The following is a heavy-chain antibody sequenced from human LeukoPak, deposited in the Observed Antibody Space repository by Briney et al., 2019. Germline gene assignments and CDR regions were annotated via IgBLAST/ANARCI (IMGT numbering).Heavy chain of an antibody. CDR1: GFTFSSDA. D-gene: IGHD1-1*01. CDR2: ISGSGGST. J-gene: IGHJ3*01. Sequence: GGSLRLSCIGSGFTFSSDAMGWVRQAPGKGLEWVSGISGSGGSTYYADSVKGRFTISRDNSKNSLYLQMNSLRTEDTALYYCAKEVEGWGQGTMVTVSS. V-gene: IGHV3-23*01. CDR3: AKEVEG.